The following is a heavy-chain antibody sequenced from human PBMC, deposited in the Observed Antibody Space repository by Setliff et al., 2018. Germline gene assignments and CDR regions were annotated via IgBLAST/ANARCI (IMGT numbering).Heavy chain of an antibody. V-gene: IGHV3-74*01. CDR1: GFAFVNYW. D-gene: IGHD3-16*01. CDR3: TRVHTFGGTNNWFDP. J-gene: IGHJ5*02. CDR2: INNDGSST. Sequence: GGSLRLSCAASGFAFVNYWMHWVRQAPGKGLVWVSRINNDGSSTTYEDSVKGRFTISRDNAKNSLYLQMNSLRAEDTAVYYCTRVHTFGGTNNWFDPWGQGTLVTVSS.